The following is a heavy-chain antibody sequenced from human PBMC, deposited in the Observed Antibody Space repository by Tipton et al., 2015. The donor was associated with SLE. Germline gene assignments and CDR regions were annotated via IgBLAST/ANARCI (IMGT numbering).Heavy chain of an antibody. CDR1: GGSISSSSYY. D-gene: IGHD4-23*01. CDR2: IYYSGRT. CDR3: ARDDDYGGNSGFDY. Sequence: TLSLTCTVSGGSISSSSYYWGWIRQPPGKGLEWIGSIYYSGRTYYNPSLKSRVTISVDTSKNQFSLKLSSVTAADTAVYYCARDDDYGGNSGFDYWGQGTLVTVSS. V-gene: IGHV4-39*07. J-gene: IGHJ4*02.